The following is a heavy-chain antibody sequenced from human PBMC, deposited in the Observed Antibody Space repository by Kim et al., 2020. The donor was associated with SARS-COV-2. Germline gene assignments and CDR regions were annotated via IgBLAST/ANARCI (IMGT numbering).Heavy chain of an antibody. Sequence: GGSLRLSCAASGFTFSSYNMNWVRQAPGKGLGWVSYISGSSSYIYYADPVKGRFTISRDNAKNSLYLQMNSLRAEDTAVYYCARDSLGTVNNLPDYWGQGTLVTVSS. V-gene: IGHV3-21*01. J-gene: IGHJ4*02. D-gene: IGHD4-17*01. CDR2: ISGSSSYI. CDR3: ARDSLGTVNNLPDY. CDR1: GFTFSSYN.